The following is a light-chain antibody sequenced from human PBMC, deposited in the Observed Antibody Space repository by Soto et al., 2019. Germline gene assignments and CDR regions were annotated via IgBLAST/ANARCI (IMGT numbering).Light chain of an antibody. CDR1: SDVGGYNY. CDR3: QSYDTHTII. Sequence: LTQPASVSGSPGQSITISCTGTSSDVGGYNYVSWYQQHPGKAPTTVIYDDDRRPSGVPDRFSGSIDSSSNSASLTISGLKTEDEADYYCQSYDTHTIIFGGGTKLTVL. CDR2: DDD. V-gene: IGLV6-57*02. J-gene: IGLJ2*01.